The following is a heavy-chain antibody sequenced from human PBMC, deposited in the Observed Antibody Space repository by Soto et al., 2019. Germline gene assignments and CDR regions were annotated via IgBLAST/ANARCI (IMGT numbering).Heavy chain of an antibody. V-gene: IGHV3-30*18. Sequence: QVQLVESGGGVVQPGRSLRLSCAASGFTFSSYGMHWVRQAPGKGLEWVAVISYDGSNKYYADSVKGRFTISRDNSKNTLYLQMNSLRAEDTAVYYCAKERGRYSGSYYRYWDDAFDIWGQGTMVTVSS. CDR2: ISYDGSNK. D-gene: IGHD1-26*01. J-gene: IGHJ3*02. CDR1: GFTFSSYG. CDR3: AKERGRYSGSYYRYWDDAFDI.